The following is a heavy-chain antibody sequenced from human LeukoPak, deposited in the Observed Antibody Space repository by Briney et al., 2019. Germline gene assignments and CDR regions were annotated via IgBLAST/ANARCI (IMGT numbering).Heavy chain of an antibody. CDR3: AKQGFGC. Sequence: TGGSLRLSCAASGFTFSSYAMHWVRQAPGEGLEWVSTISGSADNTNYAEAVKGRFTISRDNSKNTMYLQMNSLRAEDTAVYYCAKQGFGCWGQGTLVTVSS. CDR2: ISGSADNT. CDR1: GFTFSSYA. J-gene: IGHJ4*02. V-gene: IGHV3-23*01.